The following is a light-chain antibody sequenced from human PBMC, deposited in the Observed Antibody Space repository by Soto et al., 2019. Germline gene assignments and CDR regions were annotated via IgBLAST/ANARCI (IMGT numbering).Light chain of an antibody. J-gene: IGLJ1*01. V-gene: IGLV1-44*01. CDR3: AAWEDSLNGYV. Sequence: SVLTQPPSASGTPGQRVTFSCSGSSSNIGTNAVSWYQQLPGAAPKLLIKSNDQRPSGVPDRFSGSKSGASASLAIRGLQSADAAHYYCAAWEDSLNGYVFGNGTKVTVL. CDR2: SND. CDR1: SSNIGTNA.